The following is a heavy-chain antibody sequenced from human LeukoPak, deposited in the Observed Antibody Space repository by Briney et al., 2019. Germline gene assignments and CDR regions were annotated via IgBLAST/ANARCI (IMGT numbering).Heavy chain of an antibody. CDR2: TNPSGGST. J-gene: IGHJ6*02. CDR3: ALHSGEYYYYYGMDV. D-gene: IGHD2-15*01. V-gene: IGHV1-46*01. Sequence: ASVKVSCKASGYTFTSYYMHWVRQAPGQGLEWMGITNPSGGSTSYAQKFQGRVTMTRDTSTSTVYMELSSLRSEDTAVYYCALHSGEYYYYYGMDVWGQGTTVTVSS. CDR1: GYTFTSYY.